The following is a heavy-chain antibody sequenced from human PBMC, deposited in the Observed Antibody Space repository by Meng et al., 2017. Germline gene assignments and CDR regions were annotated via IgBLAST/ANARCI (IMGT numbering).Heavy chain of an antibody. J-gene: IGHJ4*02. CDR3: ARGYYGSGSYYNPLDY. Sequence: SETLSLTCAVYGGSFSGYYWSWIRQPPGKGLEWIGEINHSGSTNYNPSLKSRVTISVDTSKNQFSLKLSSVTAADTAVYYCARGYYGSGSYYNPLDYWGQGTLVTVSS. CDR2: INHSGST. D-gene: IGHD3-10*01. CDR1: GGSFSGYY. V-gene: IGHV4-34*01.